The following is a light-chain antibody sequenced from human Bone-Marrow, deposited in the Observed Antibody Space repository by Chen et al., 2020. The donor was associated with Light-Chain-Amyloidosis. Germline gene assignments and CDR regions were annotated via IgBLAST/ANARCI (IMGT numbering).Light chain of an antibody. CDR3: QQYGTSPRT. V-gene: IGKV3-20*01. J-gene: IGKJ4*01. Sequence: EIVLTQSPGTLSLSPGEGANLSCRASQTSSSNYLTWYQQKFGQAPRLLIYGSSSRATGIPDRFTGSGSGTDFTLTINRLEPEDFAMYYCQQYGTSPRTFGGGTKVEIK. CDR2: GSS. CDR1: QTSSSNY.